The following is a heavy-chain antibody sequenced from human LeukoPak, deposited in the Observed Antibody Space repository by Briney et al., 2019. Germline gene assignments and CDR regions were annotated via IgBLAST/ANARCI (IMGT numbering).Heavy chain of an antibody. J-gene: IGHJ4*02. V-gene: IGHV1-24*01. CDR2: FDPEDGET. Sequence: ASVKVSCKVSGYTLTELSMHWVRQAPGKGLEWMGGFDPEDGETIYAQKFQGRVTITRDTSASTAYMELSSLRSEDTAVYYCARSGSRSGSAWGQGTLVTVSS. CDR1: GYTLTELS. D-gene: IGHD1-26*01. CDR3: ARSGSRSGSA.